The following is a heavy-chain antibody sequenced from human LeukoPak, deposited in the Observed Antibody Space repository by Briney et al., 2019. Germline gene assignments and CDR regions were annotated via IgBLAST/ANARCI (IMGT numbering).Heavy chain of an antibody. CDR1: GFTFSSYA. Sequence: GGSLRLSCAASGFTFSSYAMSWIRQAPGKGLEWVSAISGSGGSTYYADSVKGRFTISRDNSKNTLYLQMNSLRAEDTAVYYCAKSSYYYDSSRYLGYWGQGTLVTVSS. J-gene: IGHJ4*02. V-gene: IGHV3-23*01. D-gene: IGHD3-22*01. CDR3: AKSSYYYDSSRYLGY. CDR2: ISGSGGST.